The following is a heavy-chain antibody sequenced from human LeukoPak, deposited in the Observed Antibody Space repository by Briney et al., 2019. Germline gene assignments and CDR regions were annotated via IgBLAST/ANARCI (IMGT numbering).Heavy chain of an antibody. CDR3: ASVVPAVPSGYQDAFDI. CDR2: NSGGTT. Sequence: GGSLRLSCEASGFTVSSNYMSWVRQAPGKGLEWVSVNSGGTTYYADSVKGRFTISRDNSKNTLYLQMNSLRAEDTAVYFCASVVPAVPSGYQDAFDIWGQGTMVTVSS. D-gene: IGHD2-2*01. V-gene: IGHV3-53*05. J-gene: IGHJ3*02. CDR1: GFTVSSNY.